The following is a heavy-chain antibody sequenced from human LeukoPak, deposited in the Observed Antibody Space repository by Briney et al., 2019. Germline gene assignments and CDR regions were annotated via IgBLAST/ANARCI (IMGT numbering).Heavy chain of an antibody. CDR3: AGLHRVEMATIVQSY. V-gene: IGHV4-34*01. D-gene: IGHD5-24*01. J-gene: IGHJ4*02. CDR2: INHSGST. Sequence: SETLSLTCAVSGVSISGSYYYWSWIRQPPGKGLEWIGEINHSGSTNYNPSLKSRVTISVDTSKNQFSLKLSSVTAADTAVYYCAGLHRVEMATIVQSYWGQGTLVTVSS. CDR1: GVSISGSYYY.